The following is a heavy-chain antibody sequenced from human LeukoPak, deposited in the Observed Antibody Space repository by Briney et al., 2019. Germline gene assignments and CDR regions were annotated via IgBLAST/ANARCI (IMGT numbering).Heavy chain of an antibody. CDR2: ISWNSGSI. Sequence: SLRLSCAASGFTFDVYAMHWVRQAPGKGLEWVSGISWNSGSIGYADSVKGRFTISRDNAKNSLYLQMNSLRAEDTALYYCAKDSGSYGGAFDIWGQGTMVTVSS. CDR1: GFTFDVYA. CDR3: AKDSGSYGGAFDI. D-gene: IGHD1-26*01. V-gene: IGHV3-9*01. J-gene: IGHJ3*02.